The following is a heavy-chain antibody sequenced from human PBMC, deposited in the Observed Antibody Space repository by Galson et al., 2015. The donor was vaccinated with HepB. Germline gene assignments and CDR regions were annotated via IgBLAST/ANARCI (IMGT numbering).Heavy chain of an antibody. V-gene: IGHV1-18*04. Sequence: SVKVSCKASGYTFTSYGISWVRQAPGQGLEWMGWISAYNGNTNYAQKLQGRVTMTTDTSTSTAYMELRSLRSDDTAVYYCAREMDYYGSRSCWFDPWGQGTLVTVSS. CDR2: ISAYNGNT. J-gene: IGHJ5*02. CDR1: GYTFTSYG. D-gene: IGHD3-10*01. CDR3: AREMDYYGSRSCWFDP.